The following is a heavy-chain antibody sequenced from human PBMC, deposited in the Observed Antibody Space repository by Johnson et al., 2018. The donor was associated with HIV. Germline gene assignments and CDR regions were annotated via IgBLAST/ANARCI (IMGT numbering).Heavy chain of an antibody. CDR1: GFTFSSYG. J-gene: IGHJ3*02. Sequence: EQLVVSGGGVVQPGGSLRLSCAASGFTFSSYGMHWVRQLTGKSLEWVSAIGTAGDTFYPGSVKGRFTISRENPKNSLYLQMNSLRAGDTAIYYCARGGSSGWSGFLAFDIWGQGTMVTVSS. CDR2: IGTAGDT. D-gene: IGHD6-19*01. CDR3: ARGGSSGWSGFLAFDI. V-gene: IGHV3-13*01.